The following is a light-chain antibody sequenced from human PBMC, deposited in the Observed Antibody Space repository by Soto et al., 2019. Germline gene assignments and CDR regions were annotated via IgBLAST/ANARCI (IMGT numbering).Light chain of an antibody. CDR2: DVS. CDR1: SSDVGGYNY. V-gene: IGLV2-11*01. CDR3: CSYGGTPYV. J-gene: IGLJ1*01. Sequence: QSVLTQPRSVSGSPGQSVTISCTGTSSDVGGYNYVSWYQQHPGKAPKLMIYDVSKRPSGVPDRFSGSKSGNTASLTISGLQAEDWAYYYCCSYGGTPYVVGTGPKLTVL.